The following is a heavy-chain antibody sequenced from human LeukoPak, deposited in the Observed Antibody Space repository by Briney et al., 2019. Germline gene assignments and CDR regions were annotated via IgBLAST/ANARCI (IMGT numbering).Heavy chain of an antibody. CDR3: GRVYCSTTSCYDYYDSYMDV. CDR1: GFRFDDYG. V-gene: IGHV3-20*04. J-gene: IGHJ6*03. D-gene: IGHD2-2*01. CDR2: TNWDGAST. Sequence: GGSLRLSCAASGFRFDDYGMSWDRHVPGKGLEWVSGTNWDGASTGYADSVKGRFTISRDNVKNFLYLQMNSLRVEDTALYFCGRVYCSTTSCYDYYDSYMDVWGKGTTVTVSS.